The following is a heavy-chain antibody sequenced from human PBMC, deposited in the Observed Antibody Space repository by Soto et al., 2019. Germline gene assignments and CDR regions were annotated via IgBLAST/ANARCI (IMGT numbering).Heavy chain of an antibody. CDR2: IYYSGST. CDR1: GGSIISYY. D-gene: IGHD2-21*02. V-gene: IGHV4-59*01. CDR3: AREFAYCGGDCQGLFDY. Sequence: SETLPLTCTVSGGSIISYYWSWIRQRTGKGLEWIGYIYYSGSTNYNPSLKSRVTISVDTSKNQFSLKLSSVSAADTAVYYCAREFAYCGGDCQGLFDYWGQGTLVTVSS. J-gene: IGHJ4*02.